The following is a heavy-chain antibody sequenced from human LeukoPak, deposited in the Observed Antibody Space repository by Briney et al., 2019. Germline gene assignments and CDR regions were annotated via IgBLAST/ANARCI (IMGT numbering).Heavy chain of an antibody. CDR2: FDPEDGET. CDR1: GYTLTELS. Sequence: ASVKVSCKVSGYTLTELSMHWVRQAPGKGLEWMGGFDPEDGETIYAQKFQGRVTMTIDTSTSTAYMELRSLRSDDTAVYYCARRLSITIFGVVIHAPFDPWGQGTLVTVSS. D-gene: IGHD3-3*01. J-gene: IGHJ5*02. CDR3: ARRLSITIFGVVIHAPFDP. V-gene: IGHV1-24*01.